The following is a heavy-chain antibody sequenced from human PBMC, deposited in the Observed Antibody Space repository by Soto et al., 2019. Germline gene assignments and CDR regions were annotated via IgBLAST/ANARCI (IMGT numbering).Heavy chain of an antibody. D-gene: IGHD6-6*01. V-gene: IGHV6-1*01. CDR2: TYYRSKWYN. CDR1: GDSVSSNSAA. CDR3: SREEGIEYSSPPGDY. Sequence: PSQTLSLTCAISGDSVSSNSAAWNWIRQSPSRGLEWLGRTYYRSKWYNDYAVSVKSRITINPDTSKNQFSLQLNSVTPEDTAVYYCSREEGIEYSSPPGDYWGQGTLVTVSS. J-gene: IGHJ4*02.